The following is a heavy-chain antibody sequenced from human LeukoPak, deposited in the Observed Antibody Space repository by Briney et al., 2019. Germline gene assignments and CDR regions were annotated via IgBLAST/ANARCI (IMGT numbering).Heavy chain of an antibody. J-gene: IGHJ4*02. CDR2: ISAYNGNT. Sequence: ASVKVSRKASGYTFTSYGISWVRQAPGQGLEWMGWISAYNGNTNYAQKLQGRVTMTTDTSTSTAYMELSSLRSEDTALYYCARDQREWELLLPQYWGQGTLVTVSS. D-gene: IGHD1-26*01. CDR3: ARDQREWELLLPQY. V-gene: IGHV1-18*01. CDR1: GYTFTSYG.